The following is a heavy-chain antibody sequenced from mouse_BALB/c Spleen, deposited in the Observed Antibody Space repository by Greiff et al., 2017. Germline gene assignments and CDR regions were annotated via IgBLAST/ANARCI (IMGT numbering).Heavy chain of an antibody. CDR1: GFDFSRYW. CDR2: INPGSSTI. CDR3: ARRVYGAMDY. J-gene: IGHJ4*01. V-gene: IGHV4-2*02. Sequence: EVHLVESGGGLVQPGGSLNLSCAASGFDFSRYWMSWARQAPGKGQEWIGEINPGSSTINYTPSLKDKFIISRDNAKNTLYLQMSKVRSEDTALYYCARRVYGAMDYWGQGTSVTVSS. D-gene: IGHD1-1*01.